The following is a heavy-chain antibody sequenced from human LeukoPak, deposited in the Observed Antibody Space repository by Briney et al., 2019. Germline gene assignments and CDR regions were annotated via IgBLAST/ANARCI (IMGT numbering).Heavy chain of an antibody. D-gene: IGHD2-21*02. Sequence: ASVKVSCKASGYTFTSYAISWVRQAPGQGLEWMGGIIPIFGTANYAQKFQGRVTITADESTSTAYMELSSLRSEDTAVYYCARCGGDCYLDYFDYWGQGTLVTVSS. CDR2: IIPIFGTA. CDR3: ARCGGDCYLDYFDY. V-gene: IGHV1-69*13. J-gene: IGHJ4*02. CDR1: GYTFTSYA.